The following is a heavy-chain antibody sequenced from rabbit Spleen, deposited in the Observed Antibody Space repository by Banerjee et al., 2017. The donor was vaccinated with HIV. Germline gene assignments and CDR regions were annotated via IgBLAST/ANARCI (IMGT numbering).Heavy chain of an antibody. J-gene: IGHJ4*01. CDR1: GFTISSSYW. CDR2: IYTGSGST. D-gene: IGHD1-1*01. Sequence: QEQVVESGGGLVQPEGSLTLTCTASGFTISSSYWICWVRQAPGKGLEWIACIYTGSGSTAYASWAKGRFTISKTSSTTVTLQMTSLTAADTATYFCARGPTSSIADGLNFWGPGTLVTVS. CDR3: ARGPTSSIADGLNF. V-gene: IGHV1S45*01.